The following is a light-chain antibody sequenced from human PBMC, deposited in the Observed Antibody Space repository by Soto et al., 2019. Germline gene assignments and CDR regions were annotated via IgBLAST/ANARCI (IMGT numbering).Light chain of an antibody. CDR3: SSYTSRSTVA. Sequence: QSVLTQPASVSGSPGQSITISCTGTSSDVGGYDYVSWYQQHPGKAPKLMIYEVSNRPSGVSNRFSGSKSGNTASLTISGLKAEDEADYYCSSYTSRSTVAFGGGTKLTVL. J-gene: IGLJ2*01. CDR2: EVS. CDR1: SSDVGGYDY. V-gene: IGLV2-14*01.